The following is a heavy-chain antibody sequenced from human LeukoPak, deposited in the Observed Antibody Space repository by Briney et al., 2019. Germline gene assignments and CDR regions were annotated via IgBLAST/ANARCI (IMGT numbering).Heavy chain of an antibody. V-gene: IGHV3-66*01. CDR1: GFSVSDNY. J-gene: IGHJ4*02. CDR2: LSSGGST. D-gene: IGHD1-26*01. Sequence: GGSLRLSCAASGFSVSDNYMSWVRQAPGKGLEWVSLLSSGGSTHYADSVKGRFTISRDKSNNMLSLQMNSLRAEDTAVYYCARGKSGSHSRPFDYWGQGTLVTVSS. CDR3: ARGKSGSHSRPFDY.